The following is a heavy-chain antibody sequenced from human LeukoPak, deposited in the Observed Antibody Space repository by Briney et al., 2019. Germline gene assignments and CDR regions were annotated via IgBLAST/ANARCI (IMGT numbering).Heavy chain of an antibody. CDR2: IIPIFGTA. CDR3: AGVWSSSWYGGFDP. CDR1: GGAFSSYA. J-gene: IGHJ5*02. Sequence: SVKVPCKASGGAFSSYAISWVRQAPGQGLEWMGGIIPIFGTANYAQKFQGRVTITTDESTSTAYMELSSLRSEDTAVYYCAGVWSSSWYGGFDPWGQGTLVTVSS. D-gene: IGHD6-13*01. V-gene: IGHV1-69*05.